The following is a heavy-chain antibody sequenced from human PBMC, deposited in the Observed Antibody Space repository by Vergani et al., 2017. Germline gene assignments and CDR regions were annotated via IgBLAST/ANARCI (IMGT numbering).Heavy chain of an antibody. CDR2: IISILGIA. CDR3: ARLYGSGGSWYPD. CDR1: GGTFSSYT. D-gene: IGHD2-15*01. V-gene: IGHV1-69*02. Sequence: QVQLVQSGAEVKKPGSSVKVSCKASGGTFSSYTISWVRQAPGQGLEWMGRIISILGIANYAQKFQGRVTITADKSTSTAYMELSSLRSEDTAVYYCARLYGSGGSWYPDWGQGTLVTVSS. J-gene: IGHJ4*02.